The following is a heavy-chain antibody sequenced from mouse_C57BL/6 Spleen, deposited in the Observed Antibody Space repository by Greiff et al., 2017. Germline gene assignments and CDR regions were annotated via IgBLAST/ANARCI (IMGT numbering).Heavy chain of an antibody. D-gene: IGHD1-1*01. J-gene: IGHJ1*03. CDR3: AREVYGSSYRYFDV. CDR2: INPNNGGT. Sequence: EVQLVESGPELVKPGASVKIPCKASGYTFTDYNMDWVKQSHGKSLEWIGDINPNNGGTIYNQKFKGKATLTVDKSSSTAYMELRSLTSEDTAVYYCAREVYGSSYRYFDVWGTGTTVTVSS. CDR1: GYTFTDYN. V-gene: IGHV1-18*01.